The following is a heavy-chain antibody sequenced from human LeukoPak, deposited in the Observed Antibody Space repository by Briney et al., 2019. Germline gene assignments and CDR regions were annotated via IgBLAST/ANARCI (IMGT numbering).Heavy chain of an antibody. V-gene: IGHV3-11*05. CDR2: ISSSSSYT. Sequence: PGGSLRLSCAASGFTFSDYYMSWIRPAPGKGLERVLYISSSSSYTNYADSVKGRFTISRDNATKSLYLQMNSLRAEDTAVYYCARGSGKKLWLSDFDYWGQGTLVTVSS. CDR1: GFTFSDYY. J-gene: IGHJ4*02. CDR3: ARGSGKKLWLSDFDY. D-gene: IGHD5-18*01.